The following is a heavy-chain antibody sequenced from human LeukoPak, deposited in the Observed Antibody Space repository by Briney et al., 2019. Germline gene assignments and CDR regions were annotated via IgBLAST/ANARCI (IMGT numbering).Heavy chain of an antibody. J-gene: IGHJ6*03. V-gene: IGHV1-18*01. CDR1: GYTFTSYG. CDR3: ALVLIDQQQLGWAYYYYYYMDV. CDR2: ISAYNGNT. D-gene: IGHD6-13*01. Sequence: ASVKVSCKASGYTFTSYGISWVRQAPGQGLEWMGWISAYNGNTNYAQKLQGRVTMTTDTSTSTAYMELSSLRSEDTAVYYCALVLIDQQQLGWAYYYYYYMDVWGKGTTVTVSS.